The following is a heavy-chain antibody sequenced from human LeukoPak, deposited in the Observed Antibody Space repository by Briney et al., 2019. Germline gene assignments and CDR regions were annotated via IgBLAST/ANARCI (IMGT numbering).Heavy chain of an antibody. V-gene: IGHV1-24*01. D-gene: IGHD1-26*01. CDR3: ATEYRGVIVAPTKADAFDI. J-gene: IGHJ3*02. CDR2: FDPEDGET. Sequence: ASVKVSCKVSGYTLTELSIHWVRQAPGKGLEWMGGFDPEDGETIYAQKFQGRVTMTADTSTDTAYMELSSLRSEDTAVYYCATEYRGVIVAPTKADAFDIWGQATMVTASS. CDR1: GYTLTELS.